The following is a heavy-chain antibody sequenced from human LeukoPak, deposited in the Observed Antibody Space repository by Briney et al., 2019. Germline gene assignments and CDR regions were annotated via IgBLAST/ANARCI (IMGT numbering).Heavy chain of an antibody. CDR2: IWYDGSNK. D-gene: IGHD2/OR15-2a*01. V-gene: IGHV3-33*01. Sequence: GSLRLSCAASGFTFSSYGMHWVRQAPGKGLEWVAVIWYDGSNKYYADSVKGRFTISRDNSKNTLYLQMNSLRAEDTAVYYCARGPSTRHYYYGMDVWGKGTTVTASS. CDR1: GFTFSSYG. CDR3: ARGPSTRHYYYGMDV. J-gene: IGHJ6*04.